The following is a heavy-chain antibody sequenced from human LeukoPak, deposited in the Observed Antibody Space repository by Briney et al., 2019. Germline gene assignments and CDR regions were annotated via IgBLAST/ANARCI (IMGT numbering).Heavy chain of an antibody. CDR2: MKTDGSST. D-gene: IGHD3-16*01. CDR1: GFTFRNYW. Sequence: GGSLRLSCAASGFTFRNYWMHWVRQAPGKGLVWVSSMKTDGSSTTYAGSVKGRFTISRDNSKNTLYLQMNSLRAADTAVYYCARGGIYGDYWGQGTLVTVSS. J-gene: IGHJ4*02. V-gene: IGHV3-74*03. CDR3: ARGGIYGDY.